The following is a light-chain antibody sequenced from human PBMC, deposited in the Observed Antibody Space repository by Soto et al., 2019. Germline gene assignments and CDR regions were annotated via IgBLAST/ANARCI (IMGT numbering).Light chain of an antibody. V-gene: IGKV1-5*01. Sequence: DIQMTQSPSTLSASVGDRVTITCRASQSMNRWLAWYQQKPGKAPKLLIYDASSLGSGVPSRFSGSGSGTEFTLTISSLQPDDFATYYCQQYNVFYSFGQGTKLEIK. J-gene: IGKJ2*03. CDR3: QQYNVFYS. CDR2: DAS. CDR1: QSMNRW.